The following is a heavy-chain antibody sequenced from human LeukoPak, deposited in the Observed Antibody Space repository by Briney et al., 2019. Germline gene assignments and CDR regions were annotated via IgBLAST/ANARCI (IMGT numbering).Heavy chain of an antibody. CDR2: IIPILGIA. CDR3: AIGGLMDCSSTSCYRNWFDP. CDR1: GGTFSSYT. V-gene: IGHV1-69*02. D-gene: IGHD2-2*01. J-gene: IGHJ5*02. Sequence: ASVKVSCKASGGTFSSYTISWVRQAPGQGLEWMGRIIPILGIANYAQKFQGRVTITADKSTSTAYMELSSLRSEDTAVHYCAIGGLMDCSSTSCYRNWFDPWGQGTLVTVSS.